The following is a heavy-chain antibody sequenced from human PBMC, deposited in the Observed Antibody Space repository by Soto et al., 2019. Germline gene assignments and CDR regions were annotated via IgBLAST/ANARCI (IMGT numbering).Heavy chain of an antibody. D-gene: IGHD6-13*01. CDR3: TTVATRWYLLY. CDR1: GFSFTNAW. J-gene: IGHJ4*02. CDR2: IKSKADGGTT. V-gene: IGHV3-15*01. Sequence: EVQLVESGGDSVKPGGSLRLSCATSGFSFTNAWMNWVRQTPGKGLEWVGRIKSKADGGTTDFAAPVKGRFTISRDDSRDTVYLQMNSLKTEDTAVYYCTTVATRWYLLYWGQGTLVTVSS.